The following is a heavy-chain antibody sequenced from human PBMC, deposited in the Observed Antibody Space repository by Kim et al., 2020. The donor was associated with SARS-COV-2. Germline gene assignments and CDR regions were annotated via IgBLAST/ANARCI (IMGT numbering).Heavy chain of an antibody. CDR2: LNHSGAV. D-gene: IGHD3-10*02. J-gene: IGHJ6*02. CDR1: GGSSSGYY. CDR3: ARGRAGVVPSPMLGLEPHYYYFILDV. Sequence: SETLSLTCAVYGGSSSGYYWSWVRQSPGKGLEWIGELNHSGAVNHNTSLKSRVTLSMDTSKNQFSLRLAPVTAADTAFYYCARGRAGVVPSPMLGLEPHYYYFILDVWGHGTTVIVSS. V-gene: IGHV4-34*01.